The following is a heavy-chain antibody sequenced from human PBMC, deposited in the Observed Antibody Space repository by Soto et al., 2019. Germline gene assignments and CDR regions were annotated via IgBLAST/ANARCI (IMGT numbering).Heavy chain of an antibody. CDR1: GGTFSSYA. J-gene: IGHJ6*02. Sequence: SVKVSCKASGGTFSSYAISWVRQAPGQGLEWMGGIIPILGTANYAQKFQGRVTITADESTSTAYMELSSLRSEDTAVYYCASVSSSGGRNYYYYGMDVWGQGTTVT. CDR3: ASVSSSGGRNYYYYGMDV. V-gene: IGHV1-69*13. CDR2: IIPILGTA. D-gene: IGHD6-6*01.